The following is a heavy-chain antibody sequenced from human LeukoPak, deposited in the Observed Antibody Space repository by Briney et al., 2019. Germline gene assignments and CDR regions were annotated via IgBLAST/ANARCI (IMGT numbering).Heavy chain of an antibody. Sequence: PGGSLRLSCVVSGFTFSSYGMSWVRRAPGKGLEWVSVVSGSGGSAYYAEYVKGRFTISRDNSKNTLYLQMNSLRAEDSAVYYCATLEMATVRGDYWGQGTLVTVSS. CDR1: GFTFSSYG. V-gene: IGHV3-23*01. CDR3: ATLEMATVRGDY. D-gene: IGHD5-24*01. J-gene: IGHJ4*02. CDR2: VSGSGGSA.